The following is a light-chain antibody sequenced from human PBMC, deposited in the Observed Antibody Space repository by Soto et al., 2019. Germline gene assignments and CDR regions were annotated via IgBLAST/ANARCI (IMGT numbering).Light chain of an antibody. Sequence: ALTQPASVSASPGQSITISCTGTSSDVGAYNYVSWYQQHPGKAPKLIIYEVSNRPSGVSNRFSRSKSGSTASLTISGLQGEDEADYYCSSYTSCSTRAYVFGTGTKLTVL. CDR3: SSYTSCSTRAYV. V-gene: IGLV2-14*01. CDR2: EVS. CDR1: SSDVGAYNY. J-gene: IGLJ1*01.